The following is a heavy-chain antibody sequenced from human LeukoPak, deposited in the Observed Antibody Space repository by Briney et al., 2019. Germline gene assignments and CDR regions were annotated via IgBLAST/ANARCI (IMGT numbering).Heavy chain of an antibody. Sequence: GGSLRLSCAASGFTFSSYAMSWVRQAPGKGLEWVANIKQDGSERYYVDSVKGRFTISRDNAKNSVYLQVNSLRAEDTAVYYCARKFRSGGSCYRCDYYYYMDVWGKGTTVTVSS. CDR3: ARKFRSGGSCYRCDYYYYMDV. D-gene: IGHD2-15*01. J-gene: IGHJ6*03. V-gene: IGHV3-7*01. CDR2: IKQDGSER. CDR1: GFTFSSYA.